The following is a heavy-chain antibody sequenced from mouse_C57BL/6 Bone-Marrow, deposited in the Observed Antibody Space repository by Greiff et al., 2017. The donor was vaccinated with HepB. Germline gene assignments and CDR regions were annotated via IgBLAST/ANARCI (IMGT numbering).Heavy chain of an antibody. V-gene: IGHV1-55*01. CDR1: GYTFTSYW. CDR3: ARSSYWYFDV. J-gene: IGHJ1*03. CDR2: IYPGSGST. Sequence: QVHVKQPGAELVKPGASVKMSCKASGYTFTSYWITWVKQRPGQGLEWIGDIYPGSGSTNYNEKFKSKATLTVDTSSSTAYMQLSSLTSEDSAVYYCARSSYWYFDVWGTGTTVTVSS. D-gene: IGHD1-1*01.